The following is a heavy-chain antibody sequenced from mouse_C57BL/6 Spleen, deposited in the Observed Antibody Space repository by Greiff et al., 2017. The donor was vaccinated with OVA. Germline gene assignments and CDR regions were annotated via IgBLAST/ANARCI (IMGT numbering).Heavy chain of an antibody. CDR1: GYAFSSYW. J-gene: IGHJ3*01. D-gene: IGHD1-1*02. CDR2: IYPGDGDT. V-gene: IGHV1-80*01. CDR3: ARDGWERLFAY. Sequence: VKLMESGAELVKPGASVKISCKASGYAFSSYWMNWVKQRPGKGLEWIGQIYPGDGDTNYNGKFKGKATLTADKSSSTAYMQLSSLTSEDSAVYFCARDGWERLFAYWGQGTLVTVSA.